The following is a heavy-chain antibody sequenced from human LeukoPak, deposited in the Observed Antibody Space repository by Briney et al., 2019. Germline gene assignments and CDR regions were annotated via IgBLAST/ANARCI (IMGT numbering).Heavy chain of an antibody. V-gene: IGHV1-2*02. CDR2: INPNNGGT. J-gene: IGHJ4*02. D-gene: IGHD3-10*01. CDR3: ARHGSGRYYPAEGRVDS. Sequence: GASVKVSCKASGYTFTGYYMHWVRQAPGQGLEWMGWINPNNGGTDYAPKFEGRVTMTRDTAISTAYMELSSLRSEDTAVYYCARHGSGRYYPAEGRVDSWGQGTLVTVSS. CDR1: GYTFTGYY.